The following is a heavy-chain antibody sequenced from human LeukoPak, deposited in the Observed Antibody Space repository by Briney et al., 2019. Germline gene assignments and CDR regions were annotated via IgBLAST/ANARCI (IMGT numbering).Heavy chain of an antibody. CDR2: ISRSGSTK. Sequence: GGSLRLSCAASGFTFSDYNMRWIRQAPGKGLEWVSSISRSGSTKYYADSVKGRFTISRDNAKNSLLLQMNSLGAENTAVYYCARVLRYCSGGNCYSGGLGYMDVWGKGTTVTVSS. J-gene: IGHJ6*03. D-gene: IGHD2-15*01. CDR1: GFTFSDYN. V-gene: IGHV3-11*01. CDR3: ARVLRYCSGGNCYSGGLGYMDV.